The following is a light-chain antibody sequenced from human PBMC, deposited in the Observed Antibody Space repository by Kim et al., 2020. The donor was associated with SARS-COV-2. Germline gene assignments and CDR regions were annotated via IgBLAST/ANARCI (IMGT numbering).Light chain of an antibody. CDR2: AAS. J-gene: IGKJ4*01. CDR1: QSISSY. CDR3: QQSYSTPFT. V-gene: IGKV1-39*01. Sequence: DIQMTQSPSSLSASVGDRVTITCRASQSISSYLNWYQQKPGKAPKLLIYAASSLQSGVPSRFRGSGSGTDFTLTISSLQPEDFATYYCQQSYSTPFTFGGGTKVDIK.